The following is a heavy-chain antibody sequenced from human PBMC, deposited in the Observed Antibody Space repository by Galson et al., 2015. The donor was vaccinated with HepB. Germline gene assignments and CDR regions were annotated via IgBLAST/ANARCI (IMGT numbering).Heavy chain of an antibody. CDR3: ARVRASGMAY. J-gene: IGHJ4*02. Sequence: ETLSLTCTVSGGSISSTNYYWGWIRQPPGKGLEWIGNIYYSGSTYYNPSLKSRVTISVGTSQNQFSLKLSSVTAADTAVYFCARVRASGMAYWGQGTLVTVSS. CDR2: IYYSGST. V-gene: IGHV4-39*01. CDR1: GGSISSTNYY. D-gene: IGHD3-10*01.